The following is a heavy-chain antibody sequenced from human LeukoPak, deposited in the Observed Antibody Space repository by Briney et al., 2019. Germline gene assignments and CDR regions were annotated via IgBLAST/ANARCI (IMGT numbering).Heavy chain of an antibody. CDR3: ARQSRVALMGDAFDI. CDR2: INHSGST. V-gene: IGHV4-34*01. CDR1: GGSFSGYY. Sequence: PSGTLSLTCAVYGGSFSGYYWSWIRQPPGKGLEWIGEINHSGSTNYNPSLKSRVTISVDTSKNQFSLKLSPVTAADTAVYYCARQSRVALMGDAFDIWGQGTMVTVSS. J-gene: IGHJ3*02. D-gene: IGHD2-8*01.